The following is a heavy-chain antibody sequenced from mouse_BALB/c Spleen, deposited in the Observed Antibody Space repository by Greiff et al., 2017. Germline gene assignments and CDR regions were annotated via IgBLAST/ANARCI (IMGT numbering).Heavy chain of an antibody. CDR2: ISSGGSYT. V-gene: IGHV5-9-3*01. Sequence: EVQGVESGGGLVKPGGSLKLSCAASGFTFSSYAMSWVRQTPEKRLEWVATISSGGSYTYYPDSVKGRFTISRDNAKNTLYLQMSSLRSEDTAMYYCARQGGKIAMDYWGQGTSVTVSS. J-gene: IGHJ4*01. CDR1: GFTFSSYA. D-gene: IGHD1-1*02. CDR3: ARQGGKIAMDY.